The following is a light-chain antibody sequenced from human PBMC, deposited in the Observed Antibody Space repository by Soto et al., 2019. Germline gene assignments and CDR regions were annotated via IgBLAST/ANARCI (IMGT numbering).Light chain of an antibody. J-gene: IGLJ2*01. V-gene: IGLV2-8*01. CDR2: HVS. CDR1: GTDVGQYNY. Sequence: QSVLTQPPSASGSPGQSVTISCTGAGTDVGQYNYVSWYQQHPGKAHKLLIHHVSRRPSGVPARFSGSKSGNTASLTVSGLQSEDEADYYCSLDGGFNKVLVGGGTQLTGL. CDR3: SLDGGFNKVL.